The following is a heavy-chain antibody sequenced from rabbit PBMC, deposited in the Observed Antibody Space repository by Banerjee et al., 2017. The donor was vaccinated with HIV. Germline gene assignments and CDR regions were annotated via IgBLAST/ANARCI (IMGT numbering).Heavy chain of an antibody. CDR1: GFSFSSSYW. CDR2: IYAGSSGST. V-gene: IGHV1S45*01. Sequence: QEQLEESGGDLVKPEGSLTLTCTASGFSFSSSYWICWVRQAPGKGLEWIACIYAGSSGSTAYASWAKGRFTISKTSSTTVTLQMTSLTAADTATYFCARNIHAGDGHGNLWGPGTLVTVS. D-gene: IGHD4-2*01. J-gene: IGHJ4*01. CDR3: ARNIHAGDGHGNL.